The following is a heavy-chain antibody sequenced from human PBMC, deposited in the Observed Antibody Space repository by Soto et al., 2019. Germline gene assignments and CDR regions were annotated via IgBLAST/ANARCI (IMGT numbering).Heavy chain of an antibody. D-gene: IGHD6-19*01. Sequence: QVQLQESGPGLVKPSGTLSLTCAVSGGSISSSNWWRWFRSPPVKGLEWIGEIYHSGSTNYNPFLMSRVTIPVAKSKTQLSLKLSSVTAADTAVYYFARVAVAGTRVTYCGQVTLVTVSS. CDR2: IYHSGST. CDR3: ARVAVAGTRVTY. CDR1: GGSISSSNW. J-gene: IGHJ4*02. V-gene: IGHV4-4*02.